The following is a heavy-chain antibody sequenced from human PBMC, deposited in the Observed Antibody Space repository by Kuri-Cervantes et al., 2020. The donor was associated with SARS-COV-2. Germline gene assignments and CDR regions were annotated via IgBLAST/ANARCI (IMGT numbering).Heavy chain of an antibody. J-gene: IGHJ5*01. V-gene: IGHV3-30*01. CDR1: GFTFSSCA. Sequence: GESLKISCAASGFTFSSCAMHWVRLAPGKGLEWVAFISYDGSNEYYADSVRGRFTISRDNSNNTLYLQVNSLRAEDTALYYCAKDRVGVLDSWGQGTQVPSPQ. CDR2: ISYDGSNE. D-gene: IGHD2-21*01. CDR3: AKDRVGVLDS.